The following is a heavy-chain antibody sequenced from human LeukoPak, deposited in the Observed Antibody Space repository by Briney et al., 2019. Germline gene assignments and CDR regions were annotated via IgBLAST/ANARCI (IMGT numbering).Heavy chain of an antibody. CDR2: IYRDGST. V-gene: IGHV3-66*02. D-gene: IGHD1-26*01. CDR1: GFTVSSNY. J-gene: IGHJ4*02. CDR3: ARDYRVGVTDY. Sequence: GGSLRLSCAASGFTVSSNYMSWVRQAPGKGLEWVSVIYRDGSTHYADSVKGRFTISRDNSKNTLYLQMNSLRDEDTAVYYCARDYRVGVTDYWGQGTLVTVSS.